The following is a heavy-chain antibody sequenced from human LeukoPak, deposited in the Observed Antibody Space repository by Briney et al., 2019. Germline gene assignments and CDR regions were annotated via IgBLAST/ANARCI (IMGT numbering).Heavy chain of an antibody. CDR1: GVTFSSDW. V-gene: IGHV3-74*01. CDR3: AKTYSSSWYPLGY. D-gene: IGHD6-13*01. Sequence: GGALRLSCADSGVTFSSDWMHWGRQAPGEGRGGGSRINSDGSSTNYADSVKGRFTISRDNAKNTLYLQMTSLRAEDTAVYYCAKTYSSSWYPLGYWGQGTLVTVSS. J-gene: IGHJ4*02. CDR2: INSDGSST.